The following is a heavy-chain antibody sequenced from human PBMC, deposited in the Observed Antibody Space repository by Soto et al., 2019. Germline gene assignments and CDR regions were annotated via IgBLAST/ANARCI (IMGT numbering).Heavy chain of an antibody. Sequence: GGSLRLSCAASGFTFSNYWMNWDRQAPGKGLEWVANINEDGSEKYYVDSAKGRFTISRDNVKNSLYLQMSSLRAEDTAVYYCARDLFDYWGQGTPVTVSS. CDR1: GFTFSNYW. CDR2: INEDGSEK. J-gene: IGHJ4*02. CDR3: ARDLFDY. V-gene: IGHV3-7*01.